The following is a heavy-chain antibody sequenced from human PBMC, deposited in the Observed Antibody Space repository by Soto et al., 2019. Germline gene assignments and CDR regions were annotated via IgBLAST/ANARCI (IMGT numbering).Heavy chain of an antibody. V-gene: IGHV4-34*01. Sequence: LSLTCAVYGGSFSGYYWSWIRQPPGKGLEWIGEINHSGSTNYNPSLKSRVTISVDTSKNQFSLKLSSVTAADTAVYYCARGPGSYSSGWYMDYWGQGTLVTVSS. CDR3: ARGPGSYSSGWYMDY. J-gene: IGHJ4*02. CDR1: GGSFSGYY. CDR2: INHSGST. D-gene: IGHD6-19*01.